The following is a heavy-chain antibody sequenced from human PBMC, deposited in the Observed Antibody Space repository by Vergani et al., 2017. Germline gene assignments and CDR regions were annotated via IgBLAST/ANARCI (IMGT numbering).Heavy chain of an antibody. V-gene: IGHV3-30*03. CDR3: TTRGRGTAMANFDY. D-gene: IGHD5-18*01. J-gene: IGHJ4*02. Sequence: VQLLESGGGLVQPGGSLRLSCAASGFTFSSYGMHWVRQAPGKGLEWVAVISYDGSNKYYADSVKGRFTISRDNSKNTLYLQMNSLRAEDTAVYYCTTRGRGTAMANFDYWGQGTLVTVSS. CDR1: GFTFSSYG. CDR2: ISYDGSNK.